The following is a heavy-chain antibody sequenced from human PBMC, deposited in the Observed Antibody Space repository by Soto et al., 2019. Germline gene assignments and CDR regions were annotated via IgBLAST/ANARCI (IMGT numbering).Heavy chain of an antibody. Sequence: ASVKVSCKASGYTYTTYGISWVRRAPGQGLEWVGWISTDNGNTNYAQRFQGRVTMTTDTSTSTAYMELRSLKSDDTAVYYCAGDDSTIAARWFDPWGQGTLVTVSS. CDR2: ISTDNGNT. J-gene: IGHJ5*02. CDR3: AGDDSTIAARWFDP. V-gene: IGHV1-18*01. D-gene: IGHD6-6*01. CDR1: GYTYTTYG.